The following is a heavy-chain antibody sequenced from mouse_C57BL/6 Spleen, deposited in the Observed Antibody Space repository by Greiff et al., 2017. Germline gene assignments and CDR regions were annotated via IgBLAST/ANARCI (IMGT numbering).Heavy chain of an antibody. J-gene: IGHJ2*01. D-gene: IGHD1-1*01. V-gene: IGHV1-82*01. CDR3: ARGDPITTVVADY. Sequence: LVESGPELVKPGASVKISCKASGYAFSSSWMNWVKQRPGKGLEWIGRIYPGDGDTNYNGKFKGKATLTADKSSSTAYMHLSSLTSGDSSVYFCARGDPITTVVADYWGQGTTLTVSS. CDR1: GYAFSSSW. CDR2: IYPGDGDT.